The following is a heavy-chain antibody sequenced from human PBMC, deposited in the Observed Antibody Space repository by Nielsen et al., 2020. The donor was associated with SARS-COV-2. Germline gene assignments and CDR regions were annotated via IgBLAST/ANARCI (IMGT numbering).Heavy chain of an antibody. V-gene: IGHV3-74*01. CDR1: GFTFSSYW. J-gene: IGHJ3*02. CDR3: ARVMYSSGWFHIESNDAFDI. Sequence: GGSLRLSCAASGFTFSSYWMHWVRQAPGKGLVWVSRINSDGSSTSYADSVKGRFTISRDNAKNTLYLQMNSLRAEDTAVYYCARVMYSSGWFHIESNDAFDIWGQGTMVTVSS. CDR2: INSDGSST. D-gene: IGHD6-19*01.